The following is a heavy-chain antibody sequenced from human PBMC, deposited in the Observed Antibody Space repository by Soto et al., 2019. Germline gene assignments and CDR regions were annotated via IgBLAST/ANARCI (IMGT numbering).Heavy chain of an antibody. D-gene: IGHD2-8*02. CDR1: GFTVSTYG. Sequence: QVQLVESGGGVVQPGRPLRLSCAVSGFTVSTYGMHWVRQAPGKGLEGVAVISRDGATKYDGDSVKGRFTISRDNYRNILFLEMNSVRGDDMAVYYCTGGVASGYWGQGTLVTVFS. J-gene: IGHJ4*03. CDR2: ISRDGATK. CDR3: TGGVASGY. V-gene: IGHV3-30*03.